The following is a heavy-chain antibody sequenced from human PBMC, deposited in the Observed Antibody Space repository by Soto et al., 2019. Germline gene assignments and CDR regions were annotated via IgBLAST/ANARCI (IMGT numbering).Heavy chain of an antibody. CDR1: GFTFSSYS. D-gene: IGHD6-13*01. V-gene: IGHV3-21*01. CDR3: ARESWQQLGNSYYYYYMDV. CDR2: ISSSSSYI. J-gene: IGHJ6*03. Sequence: GESLKISCAASGFTFSSYSMNWVRQAPGKGLEWVSSISSSSSYIYYADSVKGRFTISRDNAKNSLYLQMNSLRAEDTAVYYCARESWQQLGNSYYYYYMDVWGKGTTVTVSS.